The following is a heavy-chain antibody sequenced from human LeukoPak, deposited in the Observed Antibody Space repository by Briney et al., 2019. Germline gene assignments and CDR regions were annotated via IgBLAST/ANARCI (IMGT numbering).Heavy chain of an antibody. CDR2: IYIAGST. V-gene: IGHV3-53*01. J-gene: IGHJ4*02. CDR3: ARADAPYFCDS. D-gene: IGHD2-2*01. CDR1: GLTVMINY. Sequence: GGSLRLSCVDSGLTVMINYMSCGGQAPGKGLEWVSIIYIAGSTYYADSVKGRFTISRDNSKNTLYLQMDSLRVEDTAVYYCARADAPYFCDSWGQGTLVTVSS.